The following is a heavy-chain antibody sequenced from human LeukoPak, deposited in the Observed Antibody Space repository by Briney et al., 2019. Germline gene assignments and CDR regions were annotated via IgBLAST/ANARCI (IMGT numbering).Heavy chain of an antibody. V-gene: IGHV1-2*06. J-gene: IGHJ4*02. D-gene: IGHD3-10*01. CDR2: INPNSGGT. CDR1: GYTFTGYY. Sequence: ASVKVSXKASGYTFTGYYMHWVRQAPGQGLEWMGRINPNSGGTNYAQKFQGRVTMTRDTSISTAYMELSRLRSDDTAVYYCASAGWFGESDYFDYWGQGTLVTVSS. CDR3: ASAGWFGESDYFDY.